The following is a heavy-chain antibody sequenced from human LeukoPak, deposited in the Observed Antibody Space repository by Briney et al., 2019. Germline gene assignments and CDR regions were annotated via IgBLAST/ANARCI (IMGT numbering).Heavy chain of an antibody. J-gene: IGHJ4*02. CDR3: TSYRSSTRASQKLIDY. D-gene: IGHD2-2*01. Sequence: GGSLRLSCAASGFTFSDYYMDWVRQAPGKGLEWVARIRSKANSYATAYAASVKGRFTISRDDSKNTAYPQMNSLKTEDTAVYYCTSYRSSTRASQKLIDYWGQGTLVTVSS. CDR1: GFTFSDYY. V-gene: IGHV3-73*01. CDR2: IRSKANSYAT.